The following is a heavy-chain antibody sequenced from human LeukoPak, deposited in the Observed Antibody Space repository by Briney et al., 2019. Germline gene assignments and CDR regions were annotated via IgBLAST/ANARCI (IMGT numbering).Heavy chain of an antibody. CDR3: ARARPGAYCGTTSCFSDY. D-gene: IGHD2-2*01. CDR2: ISAYNGNT. J-gene: IGHJ4*02. Sequence: ASVKVSYKASGGTFSSYAISWVRQAPGQGLEWVGWISAYNGNTKFAPNLQDRVTMTTDTSTATAYMELRSLRLNDTAVYFCARARPGAYCGTTSCFSDYWGQGTLVTVSS. CDR1: GGTFSSYA. V-gene: IGHV1-18*01.